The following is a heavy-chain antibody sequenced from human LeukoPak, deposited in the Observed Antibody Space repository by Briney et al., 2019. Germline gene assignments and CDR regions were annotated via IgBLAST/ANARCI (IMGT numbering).Heavy chain of an antibody. V-gene: IGHV4-38-2*02. Sequence: PSETLSLTCTVSGYSISRGYSWGWIRQPPGKGLEWIGNIYHSGSTNYNPSLKSRVTISVDKSKNQFSLKLSSVTAADTAVYYCARVGPRIAARDFDYWGQGTLVTVSS. CDR3: ARVGPRIAARDFDY. D-gene: IGHD6-6*01. J-gene: IGHJ4*02. CDR2: IYHSGST. CDR1: GYSISRGYS.